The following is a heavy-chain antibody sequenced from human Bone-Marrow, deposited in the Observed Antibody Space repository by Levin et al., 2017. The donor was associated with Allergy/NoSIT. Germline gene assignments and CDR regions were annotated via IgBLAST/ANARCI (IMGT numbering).Heavy chain of an antibody. CDR3: ARLTSAYYSVTDAFDI. V-gene: IGHV3-23*01. CDR2: ISGSALTT. J-gene: IGHJ3*02. D-gene: IGHD6-25*01. CDR1: GFTFSNYA. Sequence: GGSLRLSCTASGFTFSNYAMTWVRQAPGKGLEWVSGISGSALTTYYADSVKGRFTISRDKSKNTLYMQMKSVGVEDTAVYYCARLTSAYYSVTDAFDIWGQGTVVTVSS.